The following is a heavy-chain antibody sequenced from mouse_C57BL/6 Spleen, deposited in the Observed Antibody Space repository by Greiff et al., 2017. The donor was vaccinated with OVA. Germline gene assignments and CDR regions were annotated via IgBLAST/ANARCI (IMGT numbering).Heavy chain of an antibody. CDR3: ARGDYGSRYFDY. D-gene: IGHD1-1*01. CDR1: GYTFTSYW. V-gene: IGHV1-61*01. J-gene: IGHJ2*01. Sequence: VQLQQPGAELVRPGSSVKLSCKASGYTFTSYWMDWVKQRPGQGLEWIGNIYPSDSETHYNQKFKDKATLTVDKSSSTAYMQLSSLTSEDSAVYYCARGDYGSRYFDYWGQGTTLTVSS. CDR2: IYPSDSET.